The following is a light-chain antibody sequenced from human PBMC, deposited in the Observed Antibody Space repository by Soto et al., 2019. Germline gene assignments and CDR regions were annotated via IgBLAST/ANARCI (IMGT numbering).Light chain of an antibody. V-gene: IGKV1-5*03. CDR1: QSINNW. CDR3: QQYKSFSLT. J-gene: IGKJ4*01. Sequence: DIQMTQSPSTLSASVGDRVTITCRASQSINNWLAWYQQKPGKAPKLMIYKTSNLESGVPSRFSGSGSGTEFPHTINSLQPDDFATYYCQQYKSFSLTFGGGTRVEV. CDR2: KTS.